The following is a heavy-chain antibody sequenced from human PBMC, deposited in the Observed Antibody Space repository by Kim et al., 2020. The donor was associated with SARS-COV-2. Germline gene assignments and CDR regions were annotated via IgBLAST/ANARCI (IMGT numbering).Heavy chain of an antibody. V-gene: IGHV3-13*01. D-gene: IGHD3-22*01. CDR3: ARAPRGYYDSSGYYYTGYYYYGMDV. CDR2: IGTAGDT. CDR1: GFTFSSYD. Sequence: GGSLRLSCAASGFTFSSYDMHWVRQATGKGLEWVSAIGTAGDTYYPGSVKGRFTISRENAKNSLYLQMNSLRAGDTAVYYCARAPRGYYDSSGYYYTGYYYYGMDVWGQGTTVTVSS. J-gene: IGHJ6*02.